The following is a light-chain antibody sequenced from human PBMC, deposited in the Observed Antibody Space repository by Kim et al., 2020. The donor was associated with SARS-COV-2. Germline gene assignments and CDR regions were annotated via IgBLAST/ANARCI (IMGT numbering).Light chain of an antibody. V-gene: IGLV2-14*03. CDR1: SSDVGGYNY. Sequence: SITISCTGTSSDVGGYNYVSWYQQHPGKAPQLMIYDVSNRPSGVSNRFSGSKSGNTASLTISGLQAEDEADYYCSSYTSSSTLVVFGGGTQLTVL. CDR3: SSYTSSSTLVV. J-gene: IGLJ2*01. CDR2: DVS.